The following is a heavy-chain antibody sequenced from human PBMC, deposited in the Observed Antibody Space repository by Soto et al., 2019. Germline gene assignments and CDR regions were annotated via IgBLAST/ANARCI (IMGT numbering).Heavy chain of an antibody. J-gene: IGHJ6*02. CDR3: ARRNDILTGAHYYYGMDV. CDR2: IYYSGST. D-gene: IGHD3-9*01. CDR1: GGSISSGDYY. Sequence: PSETLSLTCTVSGGSISSGDYYWSWIRQPPGKGLEWIGYIYYSGSTYYNPSLKSRVTISVDTSISTAYLQWSSLKASDTAMYYCARRNDILTGAHYYYGMDVWGQGTTVTVSS. V-gene: IGHV4-30-4*01.